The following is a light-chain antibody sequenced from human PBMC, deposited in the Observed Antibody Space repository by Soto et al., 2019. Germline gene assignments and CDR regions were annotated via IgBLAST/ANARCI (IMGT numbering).Light chain of an antibody. Sequence: EIVLTQSPGTLPLSPGERATLSCRAIQSVSSRFLAWYQQKPGQAPRLLMYGASSRATGIPDRFSGTGSGTDFTLTISRLEPEDFAVYYCQQRGDWPPITFGQGTRLEIK. V-gene: IGKV3D-20*02. CDR2: GAS. CDR3: QQRGDWPPIT. CDR1: QSVSSRF. J-gene: IGKJ5*01.